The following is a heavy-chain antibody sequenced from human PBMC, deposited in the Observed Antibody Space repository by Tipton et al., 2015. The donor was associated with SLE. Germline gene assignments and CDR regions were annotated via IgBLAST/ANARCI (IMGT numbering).Heavy chain of an antibody. CDR2: IYYSGST. Sequence: TLSLTCTVSGCSISSSSYYWGWVRQPPGKGLEWIGSIYYSGSTYYNPSLKSRVTISVDTSKNQFSLKLSSVTAADTAVYYCARAGSGWELGHYYYYMDVWGKGTTVTVSS. V-gene: IGHV4-39*07. CDR3: ARAGSGWELGHYYYYMDV. D-gene: IGHD1-26*01. CDR1: GCSISSSSYY. J-gene: IGHJ6*03.